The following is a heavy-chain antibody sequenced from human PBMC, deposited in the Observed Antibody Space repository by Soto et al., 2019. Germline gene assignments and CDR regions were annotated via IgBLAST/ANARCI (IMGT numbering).Heavy chain of an antibody. Sequence: PSETLSLTCTVSGGSISSSSYYWGWIRQPPGKGLEWIGSIYYSGSTYYNPSLKSRVTISVDTSKNQFSLKLSSVTAADTAVYYCARLPGPTDYWGQGTLVTVSS. CDR1: GGSISSSSYY. CDR2: IYYSGST. V-gene: IGHV4-39*01. CDR3: ARLPGPTDY. J-gene: IGHJ4*02.